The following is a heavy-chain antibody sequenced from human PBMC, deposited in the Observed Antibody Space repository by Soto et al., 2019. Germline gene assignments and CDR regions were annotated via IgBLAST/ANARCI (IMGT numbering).Heavy chain of an antibody. D-gene: IGHD3-3*01. J-gene: IGHJ4*02. CDR1: GFTFSSYA. CDR3: AKARAPHYDFWSGYLGRHKPHFDY. CDR2: ISGSGGST. Sequence: HPGGSLRLSCAASGFTFSSYAMSWVRQAPGKGLEWVSAISGSGGSTYYADSVKGRFTISRDNSKNTLYLQMNSLRAEDTAVYYCAKARAPHYDFWSGYLGRHKPHFDYWGQGTLVTVSS. V-gene: IGHV3-23*01.